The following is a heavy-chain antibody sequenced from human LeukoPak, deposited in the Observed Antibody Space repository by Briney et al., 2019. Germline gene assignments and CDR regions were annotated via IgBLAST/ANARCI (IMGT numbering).Heavy chain of an antibody. D-gene: IGHD3-3*01. Sequence: SETLSLTCTVSGGSISSYYWSWIRQPPGKGLEWIGYIYYSGSTNYNPSLKSRVTISVDTSKNQFSLKLSSVTAADTAVYYCARGGYYDFRSGYSFVDYWGQGTLVTVSS. J-gene: IGHJ4*02. CDR1: GGSISSYY. V-gene: IGHV4-59*01. CDR3: ARGGYYDFRSGYSFVDY. CDR2: IYYSGST.